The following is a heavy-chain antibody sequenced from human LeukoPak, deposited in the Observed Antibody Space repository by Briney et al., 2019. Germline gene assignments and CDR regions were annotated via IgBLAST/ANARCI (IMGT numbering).Heavy chain of an antibody. CDR3: ARVGARYCSSTSCSPDAFDI. CDR2: IYYSGST. V-gene: IGHV4-59*01. D-gene: IGHD2-2*01. CDR1: GGSISSYY. Sequence: SETLSLTYTVSGGSISSYYWSWIRQPPGKGLEWIGYIYYSGSTNYNPSLKSRVTISVDTSKNQFSLKLSSVTAADTAVYYCARVGARYCSSTSCSPDAFDIWGQGTMVTVSS. J-gene: IGHJ3*02.